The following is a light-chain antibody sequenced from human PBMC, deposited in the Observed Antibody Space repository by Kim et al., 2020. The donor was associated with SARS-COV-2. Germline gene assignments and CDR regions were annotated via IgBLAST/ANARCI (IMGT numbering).Light chain of an antibody. Sequence: SEATGKTARITCGGNNIGSKSGHWYQQKPGQAPVLVIYYDRDRPSGIPERFSGSNSGNTATLTISRVEAGDEADYYCQVWDSSSVVFGGGTQLTVL. CDR3: QVWDSSSVV. CDR1: NIGSKS. V-gene: IGLV3-21*04. J-gene: IGLJ2*01. CDR2: YDR.